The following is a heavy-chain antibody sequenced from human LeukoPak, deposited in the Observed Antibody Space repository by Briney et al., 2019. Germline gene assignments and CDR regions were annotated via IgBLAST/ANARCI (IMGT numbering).Heavy chain of an antibody. V-gene: IGHV3-30*18. CDR1: GFTFSSYG. J-gene: IGHJ4*02. D-gene: IGHD2-8*01. CDR2: ISYDGSNK. Sequence: GGSLRLSCAASGFTFSSYGMHWVRQAPGKGLEWVAVISYDGSNKYYADSVKGRFTISRDNSRYILYLQLTNLRAEDTAIYYCAKAYGTNGYFQLPIDFWGQGTLVTVSS. CDR3: AKAYGTNGYFQLPIDF.